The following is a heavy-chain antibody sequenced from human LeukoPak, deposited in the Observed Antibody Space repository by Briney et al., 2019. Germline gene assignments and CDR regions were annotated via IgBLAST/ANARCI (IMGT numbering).Heavy chain of an antibody. CDR2: IYYTGSP. Sequence: PSETLSLTCAVYGGSFSGYYWSWFRQPPGMGLEWIGYIYYTGSPNYNPSLKSRVTISVDTSNNQFSLRLSSVTAADAAVYYCARHANDGDYPLDYWGQGTLVTVSS. CDR3: ARHANDGDYPLDY. CDR1: GGSFSGYY. V-gene: IGHV4-59*08. J-gene: IGHJ4*02. D-gene: IGHD4-17*01.